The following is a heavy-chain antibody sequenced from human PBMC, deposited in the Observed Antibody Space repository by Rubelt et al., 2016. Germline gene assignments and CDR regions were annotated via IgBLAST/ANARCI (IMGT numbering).Heavy chain of an antibody. Sequence: QVQPQQWGAGLLKPSETLSLTCAVYGGSFSGYYWSWIRQPPGKGLEWIGEINHSGSTNYNPSLKSRVTISVDTSKNQFSRKRSSVTAADTAVYYCARGKEGLGVTMMDYWGQGTLVTVSS. CDR3: ARGKEGLGVTMMDY. CDR1: GGSFSGYY. CDR2: INHSGST. D-gene: IGHD3-22*01. J-gene: IGHJ4*02. V-gene: IGHV4-34*01.